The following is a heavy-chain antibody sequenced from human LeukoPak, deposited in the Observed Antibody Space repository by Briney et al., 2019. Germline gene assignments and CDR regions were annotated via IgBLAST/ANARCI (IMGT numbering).Heavy chain of an antibody. Sequence: PGGSLRLSCAASGFTFSSYEMNWVRQAPGKGLEWISYISSSSTTIHYADSVKGRFTISRDNAENSLYLQMNSLRVEDTAVYYCVRDPSEASHPYYFDYWGQGTLVTVSS. D-gene: IGHD2-2*01. CDR1: GFTFSSYE. V-gene: IGHV3-48*03. J-gene: IGHJ4*02. CDR3: VRDPSEASHPYYFDY. CDR2: ISSSSTTI.